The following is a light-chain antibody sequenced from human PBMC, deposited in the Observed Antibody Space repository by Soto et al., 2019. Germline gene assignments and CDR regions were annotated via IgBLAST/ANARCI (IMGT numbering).Light chain of an antibody. CDR2: AGG. V-gene: IGLV3-21*02. J-gene: IGLJ1*01. Sequence: SYELTQPPPVTVAPGQTARIACGGKNIGRKGVHWYQQKAGQAPVLVVDAGGDRPSGIPERFSGSKSGNTATLTISRVEDGDEADYYCQVWDTTSDHFYVFGTGTKVTVL. CDR3: QVWDTTSDHFYV. CDR1: NIGRKG.